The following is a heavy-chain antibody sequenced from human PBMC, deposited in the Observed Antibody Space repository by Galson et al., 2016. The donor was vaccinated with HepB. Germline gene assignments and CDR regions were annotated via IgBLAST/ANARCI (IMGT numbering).Heavy chain of an antibody. CDR1: GFTFTSYA. Sequence: SLRLSCAASGFTFTSYAMHWVRQAPGKGLEWVAVISYDGSNKYYADSVKGRFTISRDNSKNTLYLQMNSLRAEDTAVYYCARGGFWCGQLVRNDYGMDVWGKGTTVTVAS. CDR3: ARGGFWCGQLVRNDYGMDV. D-gene: IGHD3-3*01. V-gene: IGHV3-30-3*01. J-gene: IGHJ6*04. CDR2: ISYDGSNK.